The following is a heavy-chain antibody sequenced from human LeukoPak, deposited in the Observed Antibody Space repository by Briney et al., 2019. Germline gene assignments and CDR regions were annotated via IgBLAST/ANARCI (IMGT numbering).Heavy chain of an antibody. D-gene: IGHD3-22*01. Sequence: SETLSLTCAVSGGPISRGDNSWSWLRQPPGKGLEWIGYIYHSGTTYYNPSLKSRVTISLDRSKNQFSLKLTSVTAADTAVYYCARSPSDSSGYYLDYWGQGTLVTVSS. J-gene: IGHJ4*02. CDR3: ARSPSDSSGYYLDY. V-gene: IGHV4-30-2*01. CDR1: GGPISRGDNS. CDR2: IYHSGTT.